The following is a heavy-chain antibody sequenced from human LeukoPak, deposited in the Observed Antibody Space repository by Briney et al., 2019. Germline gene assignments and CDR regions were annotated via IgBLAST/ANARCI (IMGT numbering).Heavy chain of an antibody. Sequence: SETLSLTCSVSGDSISYFYWSWIRQAAGKGREWIGRISGSGSTDYNASLKRRVTMSVDTSQNQLSLKVISVTAADTAVYYCAQTRGYSYGINWFDPWGQGTLVTVSS. CDR1: GDSISYFY. CDR3: AQTRGYSYGINWFDP. CDR2: ISGSGST. J-gene: IGHJ5*02. V-gene: IGHV4-4*07. D-gene: IGHD5-18*01.